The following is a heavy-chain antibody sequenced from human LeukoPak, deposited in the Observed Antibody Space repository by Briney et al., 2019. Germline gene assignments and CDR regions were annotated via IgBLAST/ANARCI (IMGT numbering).Heavy chain of an antibody. D-gene: IGHD6-13*01. CDR1: GYTFTSYG. J-gene: IGHJ4*02. Sequence: ASVKVSCKASGYTFTSYGITWVRQAPGQGLEWMGWISAYNGKTDYAQKFQGRVTMTTHTSTTTAYMEVTSLISDDTAVYYCARTYSSYSSNSEFDYWGQGTLVTVSS. CDR3: ARTYSSYSSNSEFDY. CDR2: ISAYNGKT. V-gene: IGHV1-18*01.